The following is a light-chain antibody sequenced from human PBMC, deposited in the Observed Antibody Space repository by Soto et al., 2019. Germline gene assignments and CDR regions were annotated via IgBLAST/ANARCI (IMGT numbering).Light chain of an antibody. J-gene: IGLJ1*01. V-gene: IGLV1-51*01. Sequence: QSVLTQPPSVSAAPGQKVTISCSVSSSNIGGNSVSWHQQLPGTAPKLLIYDDNKRPSGIPDRFSGSKSGTSATLGITGFQTGDEADYYCGSWDSSLSAYVFGTGTKVTVL. CDR3: GSWDSSLSAYV. CDR2: DDN. CDR1: SSNIGGNS.